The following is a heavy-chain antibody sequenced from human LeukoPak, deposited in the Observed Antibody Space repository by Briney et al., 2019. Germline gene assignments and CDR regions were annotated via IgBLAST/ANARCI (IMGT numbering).Heavy chain of an antibody. J-gene: IGHJ4*02. CDR2: ISAYNGNT. Sequence: ASVKVSCKASGYTFSSYGITWVRQAPGQGLEWMGWISAYNGNTNYAQKLQGRVTMTTDTSTSTAYMELRSLRSDDTAVYYCARAGDYGDFSSADYWGQGTLVTVSS. V-gene: IGHV1-18*01. CDR1: GYTFSSYG. CDR3: ARAGDYGDFSSADY. D-gene: IGHD4-17*01.